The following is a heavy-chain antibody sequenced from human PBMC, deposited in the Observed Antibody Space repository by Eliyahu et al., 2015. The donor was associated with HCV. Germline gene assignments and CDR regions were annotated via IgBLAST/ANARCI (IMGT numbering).Heavy chain of an antibody. J-gene: IGHJ4*02. V-gene: IGHV3-7*03. CDR2: INEDGTRK. CDR3: VRGFSNFDF. Sequence: EVQLVESGEHWAQPGGSVRXSCAAPEFAFYNYWMGWVRQAPGKGLEWVANINEDGTRKFSVDSVMGRFTIYRDNSKNSLFLEMDSLRVEDTAVYYCVRGFSNFDFWGQGALVTVSS. CDR1: EFAFYNYW.